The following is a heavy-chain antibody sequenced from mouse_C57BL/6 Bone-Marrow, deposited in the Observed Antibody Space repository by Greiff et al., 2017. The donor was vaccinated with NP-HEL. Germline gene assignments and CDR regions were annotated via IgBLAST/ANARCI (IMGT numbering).Heavy chain of an antibody. V-gene: IGHV1-66*01. CDR3: ARRGPGY. CDR1: GYSFTSYY. CDR2: IYPGSGNT. J-gene: IGHJ2*01. Sequence: VQLVESGPELVKPGASVKITCKASGYSFTSYYIHWVKQRPGQGLEWIGWIYPGSGNTKYNEKFKGKATLTEDTSSSTAYMQLSSLTSEDSAVYYCARRGPGYWGQGTTLTVSS.